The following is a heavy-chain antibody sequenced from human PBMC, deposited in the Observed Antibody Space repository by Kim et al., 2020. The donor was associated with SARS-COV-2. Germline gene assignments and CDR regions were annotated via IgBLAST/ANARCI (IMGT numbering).Heavy chain of an antibody. V-gene: IGHV1-2*02. J-gene: IGHJ2*01. CDR1: GYTFTGYY. D-gene: IGHD3-10*01. CDR2: INPNSGGT. Sequence: ASVKVSCKASGYTFTGYYMHWVRQAPGQGLEWMGWINPNSGGTNYAQKFQGRVTMTRDTSISTAYMELSRLRSDDTAVYYCARDHNTLLRFGEARYFDLWGRGTLVTVSS. CDR3: ARDHNTLLRFGEARYFDL.